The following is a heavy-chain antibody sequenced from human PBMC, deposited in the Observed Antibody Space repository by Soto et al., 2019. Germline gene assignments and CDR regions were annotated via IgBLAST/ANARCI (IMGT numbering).Heavy chain of an antibody. D-gene: IGHD6-19*01. Sequence: QVQLVQSGAEVKKPGSSVKVSCKASGGTFSSYTISWVRQAPGQGLEWMGRIIPILGMANYAQKFQGRVTITADKSTSTDYMELSSLRSEDTAVYYCARDDEQWLSYWGQGTLVTVSS. J-gene: IGHJ4*02. V-gene: IGHV1-69*08. CDR3: ARDDEQWLSY. CDR1: GGTFSSYT. CDR2: IIPILGMA.